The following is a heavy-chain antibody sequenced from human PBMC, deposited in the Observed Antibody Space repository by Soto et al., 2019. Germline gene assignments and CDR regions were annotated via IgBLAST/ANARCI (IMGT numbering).Heavy chain of an antibody. Sequence: QLQLQESGPGLVKPSETLSLTCTVSGGSISSSSYYWGWIRQPPGKGPEWIGSIYYSGTTYYKPSLQSRATISVDTSKNQFSLKLSSVTAADTAVYYCGRPMVRGSYDAFHIWGPGTMVTVSS. CDR2: IYYSGTT. CDR3: GRPMVRGSYDAFHI. D-gene: IGHD3-10*01. CDR1: GGSISSSSYY. V-gene: IGHV4-39*01. J-gene: IGHJ3*02.